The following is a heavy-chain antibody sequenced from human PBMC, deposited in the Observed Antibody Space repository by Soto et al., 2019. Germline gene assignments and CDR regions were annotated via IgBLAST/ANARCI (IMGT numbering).Heavy chain of an antibody. V-gene: IGHV3-48*02. CDR3: ARALGDILIKWCDP. Sequence: WGSLLISCPSSVFTFSSYSLHWVRQAPGKGLEWVSYISGDSSKIYYADSVKGRFTISIDNAKNSLFLQMNSLRDEDAAVYYCARALGDILIKWCDPWGQGTMVTVSS. D-gene: IGHD3-9*01. CDR2: ISGDSSKI. CDR1: VFTFSSYS. J-gene: IGHJ5*02.